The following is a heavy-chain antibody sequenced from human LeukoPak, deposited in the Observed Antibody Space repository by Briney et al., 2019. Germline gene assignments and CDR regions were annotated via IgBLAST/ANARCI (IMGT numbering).Heavy chain of an antibody. CDR2: IYYSGST. Sequence: SETLSLTCTVSGGSISSYYWSWIRQPAGKGLEWIGYIYYSGSTNYNPSFKSRVTISVDTSKNQFSLKLSSVTAADTAVYYCARHVIMGATTSYYYGIDVWGQGTTVTVSS. CDR1: GGSISSYY. CDR3: ARHVIMGATTSYYYGIDV. V-gene: IGHV4-59*08. D-gene: IGHD1-26*01. J-gene: IGHJ6*02.